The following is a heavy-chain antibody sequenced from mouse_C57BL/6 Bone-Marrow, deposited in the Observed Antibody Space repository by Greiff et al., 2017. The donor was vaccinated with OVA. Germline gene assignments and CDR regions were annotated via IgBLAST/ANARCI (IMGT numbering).Heavy chain of an antibody. Sequence: VQLQQSGAELVRPGASVKLSCTASGFNIKDDYMHWVKQRPEQGLEWIGWIDPENGDTAYASKFQGKATITADTSSNTAYLQLSSLTSEDTAVYYCTTLYGSSYETWFAYWGQGTLVTVSA. J-gene: IGHJ3*01. CDR1: GFNIKDDY. D-gene: IGHD1-1*01. CDR2: IDPENGDT. V-gene: IGHV14-4*01. CDR3: TTLYGSSYETWFAY.